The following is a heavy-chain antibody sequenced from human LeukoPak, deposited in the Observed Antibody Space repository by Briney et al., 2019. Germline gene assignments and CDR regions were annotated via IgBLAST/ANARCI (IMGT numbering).Heavy chain of an antibody. CDR2: INSDGSST. V-gene: IGHV3-74*01. CDR1: GFTFSSYW. J-gene: IGHJ3*02. Sequence: GGSLRLSCAASGFTFSSYWMHWVRQAPGKGLVWVSRINSDGSSTSYADSVKGRSTISRDNAKNTLYLQMNSLSAEDTAVYYCAREDSSGYYRAGAFDIWGQGTMVTVSS. CDR3: AREDSSGYYRAGAFDI. D-gene: IGHD3-22*01.